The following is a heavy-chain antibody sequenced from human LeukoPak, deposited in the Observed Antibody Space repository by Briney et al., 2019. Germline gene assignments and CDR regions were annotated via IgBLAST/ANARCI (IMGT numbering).Heavy chain of an antibody. CDR1: GFTLSSYA. V-gene: IGHV3-23*01. Sequence: GGSLRLSCAASGFTLSSYAMSWVRQTPGKGLEWVSGISDSGGSTVYADSIKGRFIISRDNSKNMLYLQMNSLRAEDTAVYYCAKEGTTIFRDYFDYWGQGTLVTVSS. CDR2: ISDSGGST. J-gene: IGHJ4*02. D-gene: IGHD3-3*01. CDR3: AKEGTTIFRDYFDY.